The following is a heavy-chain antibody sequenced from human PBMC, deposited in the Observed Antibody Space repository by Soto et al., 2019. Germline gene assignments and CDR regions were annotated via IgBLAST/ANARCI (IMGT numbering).Heavy chain of an antibody. D-gene: IGHD2-21*02. CDR1: GFTFSNAW. V-gene: IGHV3-15*07. Sequence: GGSLRLSCAASGFTFSNAWMNWVRQAPGKGLEWVGRIKSKTDGGTTDYAAPVKGRFTISRDDSKNTLYLQMNSLKTEDTAVYYCTTDIGVGPAYCGGDCVPANYYGMDVWGQGTTVTVSS. CDR3: TTDIGVGPAYCGGDCVPANYYGMDV. J-gene: IGHJ6*02. CDR2: IKSKTDGGTT.